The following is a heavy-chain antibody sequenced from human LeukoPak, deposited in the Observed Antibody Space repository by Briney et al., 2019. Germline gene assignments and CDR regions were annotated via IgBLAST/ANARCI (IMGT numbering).Heavy chain of an antibody. D-gene: IGHD6-13*01. CDR3: AREGYSKAFDY. Sequence: GASVKVSCKASGYTFTSYVISWVRQAPGQGLEWMGGINTYNGNTNYAQKLQGRVSMTTDTSTTTAYMELSSLRSEDTAVYYCAREGYSKAFDYWGQGTLVIVSS. V-gene: IGHV1-18*01. J-gene: IGHJ4*02. CDR1: GYTFTSYV. CDR2: INTYNGNT.